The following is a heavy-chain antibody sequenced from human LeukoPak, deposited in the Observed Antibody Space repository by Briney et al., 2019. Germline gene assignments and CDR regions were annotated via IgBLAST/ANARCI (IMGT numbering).Heavy chain of an antibody. CDR3: ARTYDSGWPKRAYYFDY. Sequence: SETLSLTCTVSGGSISSYYWSWIRQPPGKGLEWIGFIYYSGSTNYNPSLKSRVTISVDTSKNQFSLKLSSVTAADTAVYYCARTYDSGWPKRAYYFDYWGQGTLVTVSS. V-gene: IGHV4-59*01. D-gene: IGHD6-19*01. CDR1: GGSISSYY. J-gene: IGHJ4*02. CDR2: IYYSGST.